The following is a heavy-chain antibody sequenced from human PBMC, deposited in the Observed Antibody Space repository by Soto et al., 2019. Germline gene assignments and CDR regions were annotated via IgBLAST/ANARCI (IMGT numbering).Heavy chain of an antibody. Sequence: QVQLVQSGAEVKKPGSSVKVSCKASGGTFSSYTISWVRQAPGQGLEWMGRIIPILGIANYAQKFQGRVTITADKSTSTAYMELSSLRSEDTAVYYCARARRGYSDYDCWFDPWGQGTLVTVSS. V-gene: IGHV1-69*02. CDR1: GGTFSSYT. CDR3: ARARRGYSDYDCWFDP. J-gene: IGHJ5*02. D-gene: IGHD5-12*01. CDR2: IIPILGIA.